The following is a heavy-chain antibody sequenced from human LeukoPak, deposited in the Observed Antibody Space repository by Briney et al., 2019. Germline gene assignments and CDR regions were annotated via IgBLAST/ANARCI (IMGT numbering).Heavy chain of an antibody. CDR2: ISWNSGSI. D-gene: IGHD4-17*01. CDR3: AKDVTTVTTGGYFDY. V-gene: IGHV3-9*01. J-gene: IGHJ4*02. CDR1: GFTFDDYA. Sequence: GGSLRLSCAASGFTFDDYAMHWVRQAPGKGLEWVSGISWNSGSIGYADSVKGRFTISRDNAKNSLYLQMNSLRAEDTALYYCAKDVTTVTTGGYFDYWGQGTLVTVFS.